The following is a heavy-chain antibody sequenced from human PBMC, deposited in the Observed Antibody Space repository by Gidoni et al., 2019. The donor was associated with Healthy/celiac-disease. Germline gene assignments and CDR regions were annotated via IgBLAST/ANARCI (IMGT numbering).Heavy chain of an antibody. J-gene: IGHJ4*02. D-gene: IGHD6-13*01. CDR3: AKDFELSSSWYGDFDY. V-gene: IGHV3-23*01. Sequence: EVQLLESGGGLVQPGGSLSLSCAASGFTFRSYDMSWVSQAPGKGREWVSASSGSGGSTYYSEPVKGRFTIFRDNSKNTLYLQMNSLRAEDKAVYYFAKDFELSSSWYGDFDYWGQGTLVTVSS. CDR1: GFTFRSYD. CDR2: SSGSGGST.